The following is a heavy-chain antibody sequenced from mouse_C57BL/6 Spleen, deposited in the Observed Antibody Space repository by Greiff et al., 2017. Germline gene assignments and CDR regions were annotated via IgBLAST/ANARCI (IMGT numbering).Heavy chain of an antibody. V-gene: IGHV1-64*01. J-gene: IGHJ3*01. CDR1: GYTFTSYW. Sequence: QVQLQQPGAELVKPGASVKLSCKASGYTFTSYWMHWVKQRPGQGLEWIGMIHPNSGSTNYNEKFKSKATLTVDTSSSTAYMQLSSLTSEDSAVYYCARRDSSGYEAYWGQGTLVTVSA. CDR3: ARRDSSGYEAY. CDR2: IHPNSGST. D-gene: IGHD3-2*02.